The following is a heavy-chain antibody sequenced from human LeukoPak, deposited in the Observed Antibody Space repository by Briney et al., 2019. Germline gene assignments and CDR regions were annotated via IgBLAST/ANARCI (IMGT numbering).Heavy chain of an antibody. CDR1: GYTFTGYY. Sequence: ASVKVSCKASGYTFTGYYMHWVRQAPGQGLEWMGWINPNSGGTNYAQKFQGRVTMTRDTSISTAYMELSRLRSEDTAVYYCARDRGRRDGYNYANWYFDLWGRGTLVTVSS. CDR3: ARDRGRRDGYNYANWYFDL. V-gene: IGHV1-2*02. D-gene: IGHD5-24*01. J-gene: IGHJ2*01. CDR2: INPNSGGT.